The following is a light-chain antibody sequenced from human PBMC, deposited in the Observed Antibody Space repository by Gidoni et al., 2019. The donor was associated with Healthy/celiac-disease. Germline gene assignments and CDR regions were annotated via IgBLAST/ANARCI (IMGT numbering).Light chain of an antibody. CDR2: GAS. J-gene: IGKJ2*03. V-gene: IGKV3-20*01. CDR3: QQYGSSPG. Sequence: EIVLTQSPGTLSLSPGERATLSCRASQSVSSSYLAWSQQKPGQAPRLLIYGASSRATGIPDRFSGSGSGTDFTLTISRLEPEDFAVYYCQQYGSSPGFGQGTKLEIK. CDR1: QSVSSSY.